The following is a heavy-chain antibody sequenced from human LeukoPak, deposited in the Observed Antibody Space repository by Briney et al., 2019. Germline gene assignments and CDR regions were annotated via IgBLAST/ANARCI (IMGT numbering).Heavy chain of an antibody. D-gene: IGHD3-22*01. Sequence: GGSLRLSCAASGFTVSSNYMSWVRQAPGKGLEWVSVIYSGGSTYYADSVKGRFTISRDNSKNTLYLQMNSLRAEDTAVYYCARARSLYYYDSSGFDYWGQGTLVTVSS. J-gene: IGHJ4*02. V-gene: IGHV3-53*01. CDR2: IYSGGST. CDR3: ARARSLYYYDSSGFDY. CDR1: GFTVSSNY.